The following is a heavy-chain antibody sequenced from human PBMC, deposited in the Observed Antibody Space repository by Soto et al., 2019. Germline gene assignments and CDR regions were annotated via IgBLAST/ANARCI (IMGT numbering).Heavy chain of an antibody. CDR3: ARDSGTYFSRYYYYYYGMDV. CDR1: GFTFSSYW. D-gene: IGHD3-9*01. CDR2: IKQDGSEK. V-gene: IGHV3-7*05. J-gene: IGHJ6*02. Sequence: GGSLRLSCAASGFTFSSYWMSWVRQAPGKGLEWVANIKQDGSEKYYVDSVKGRFTISRDNAKNSLYLQMNSLRAEDTAVYYCARDSGTYFSRYYYYYYGMDVWGQGTTVTVSS.